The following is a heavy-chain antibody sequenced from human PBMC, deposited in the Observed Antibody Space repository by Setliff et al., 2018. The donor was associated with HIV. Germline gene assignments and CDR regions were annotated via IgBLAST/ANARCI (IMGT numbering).Heavy chain of an antibody. CDR3: ARVGYHGSGRYSFDY. CDR2: IYYSGST. CDR1: SASISSSGYY. D-gene: IGHD3-10*01. V-gene: IGHV4-39*07. J-gene: IGHJ4*02. Sequence: SETLSLTCTVSSASISSSGYYWGWIRQPPGKGLEWIGSIYYSGSTYYNPSLKSRVTISADTSKNQFSLNLSSVTAAETAVYYCARVGYHGSGRYSFDYWGQGTLVTVSS.